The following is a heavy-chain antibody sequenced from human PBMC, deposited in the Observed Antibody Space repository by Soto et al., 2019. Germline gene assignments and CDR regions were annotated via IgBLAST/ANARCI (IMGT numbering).Heavy chain of an antibody. D-gene: IGHD3-22*01. CDR2: ISSSSSYT. CDR1: GFTFSDYY. J-gene: IGHJ4*02. Sequence: PGGSLRLSCAASGFTFSDYYMSWIRQAPGKGLEWVSYISSSSSYTNYADSVKGRFTISRDNAKNTLYLQMNSLRAEDTAVYYCANVGYYDSSGYYYYWGQGTLVTVSS. V-gene: IGHV3-11*06. CDR3: ANVGYYDSSGYYYY.